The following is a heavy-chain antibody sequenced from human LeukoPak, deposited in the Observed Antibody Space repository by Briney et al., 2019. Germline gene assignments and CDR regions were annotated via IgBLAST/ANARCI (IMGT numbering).Heavy chain of an antibody. CDR1: GFTFSSYA. J-gene: IGHJ3*02. CDR3: AKSRHDAFDI. V-gene: IGHV3-23*01. CDR2: ISGSGGST. Sequence: PGGSLRLSCAASGFTFSSYAMSWVRQAPGKGLEWVSTISGSGGSTYYADSVKGRFTISRDNSKNTLYLQMDSLRAEDTAVYYCAKSRHDAFDIWGQGTMVTVSS.